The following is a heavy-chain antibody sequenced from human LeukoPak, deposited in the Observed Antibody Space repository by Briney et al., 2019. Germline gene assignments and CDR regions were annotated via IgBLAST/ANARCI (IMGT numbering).Heavy chain of an antibody. V-gene: IGHV3-23*01. CDR1: RFAFSSDA. J-gene: IGHJ3*01. CDR2: IDISGDVT. CDR3: SKDVSNFIGASDA. D-gene: IGHD2-8*01. Sequence: GGSLRLSCAASRFAFSSDAMTWVRQTPGKGLEWVSTIDISGDVTNYADSVKGRFTISRENSKNTLYLQVNSLRVEDTAIYYCSKDVSNFIGASDAWGQGTTVTVSS.